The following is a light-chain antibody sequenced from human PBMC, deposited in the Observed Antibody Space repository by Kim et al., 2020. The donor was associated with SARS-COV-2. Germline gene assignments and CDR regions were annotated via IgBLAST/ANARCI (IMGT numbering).Light chain of an antibody. CDR1: SSDVGGYNY. J-gene: IGLJ3*02. Sequence: QSALTQPPSASGSPGQSVTISCTGPSSDVGGYNYVSWYQQHPGKAPKPMIYEVAKRPSGVPDRFSGSKSGNTASLTVSGLQAEDEADYYCSSYAGSNNLRVFGGGTQLTVL. CDR2: EVA. CDR3: SSYAGSNNLRV. V-gene: IGLV2-8*01.